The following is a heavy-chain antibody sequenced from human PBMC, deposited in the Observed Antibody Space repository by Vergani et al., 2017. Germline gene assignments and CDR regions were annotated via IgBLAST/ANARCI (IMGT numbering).Heavy chain of an antibody. CDR1: GFTFSSYS. D-gene: IGHD2-2*03. CDR2: ISSSSSYI. CDR3: ARDLDLLDIVVVPAAIGGYYGMDV. J-gene: IGHJ6*02. Sequence: VQLVESGGGVVKPGGSLRLSCAASGFTFSSYSMNWVRQAPGKGLEWVSSISSSSSYIYYADSVKGRFTISRDNAKNSLYLQMNSLRAEDTAVYYCARDLDLLDIVVVPAAIGGYYGMDVWGQGTTVTVSS. V-gene: IGHV3-21*01.